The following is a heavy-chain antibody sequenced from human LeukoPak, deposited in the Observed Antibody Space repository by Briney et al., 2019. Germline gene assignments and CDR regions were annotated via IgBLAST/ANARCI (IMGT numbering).Heavy chain of an antibody. CDR2: ISGSGGST. D-gene: IGHD3-22*01. CDR1: GFTFSSYA. V-gene: IGHV3-23*01. Sequence: GGSLRLSCAASGFTFSSYATSWVRQAPGKGLEWVSAISGSGGSTYYADSVKGRFTISRDNSKNTLYLQMNSLRAEDTAVYYCAKMPRITMIVSWFDPWGQGTLVTVSS. J-gene: IGHJ5*02. CDR3: AKMPRITMIVSWFDP.